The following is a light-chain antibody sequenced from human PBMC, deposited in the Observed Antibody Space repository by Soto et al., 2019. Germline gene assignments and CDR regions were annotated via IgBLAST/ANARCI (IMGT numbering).Light chain of an antibody. CDR2: EVS. CDR1: SSDVGYYNF. V-gene: IGLV2-14*01. CDR3: CSHAGSYTFRV. Sequence: QSVLTQPASVSGSPGQSIIISCTGTSSDVGYYNFVSWYQQHPGKAPKLMMYEVSNRPSGVPNRFSGSKSGNTASLTISGLQVEDEADYYCCSHAGSYTFRVFGTGTKVTVL. J-gene: IGLJ1*01.